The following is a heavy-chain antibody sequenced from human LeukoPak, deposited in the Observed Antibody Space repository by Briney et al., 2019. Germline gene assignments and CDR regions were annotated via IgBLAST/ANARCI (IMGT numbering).Heavy chain of an antibody. CDR2: IYHSGST. V-gene: IGHV4-38-2*02. Sequence: SETLSLTCTASGYSISSGYYWGWIRQPPGKGLEWIGSIYHSGSTYYNPSLKSRVTISVDTSKNQFSLKLSSVTAADTAVYYCARLSQFGVLRFSYYMDVWGKGTTVTVSS. J-gene: IGHJ6*03. D-gene: IGHD3-3*01. CDR1: GYSISSGYY. CDR3: ARLSQFGVLRFSYYMDV.